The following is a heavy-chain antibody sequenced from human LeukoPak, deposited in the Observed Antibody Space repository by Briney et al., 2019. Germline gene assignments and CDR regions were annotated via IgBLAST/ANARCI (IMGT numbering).Heavy chain of an antibody. CDR1: GGSISGYY. J-gene: IGHJ3*01. V-gene: IGHV4-4*07. Sequence: PSETLSLTCTVSGGSISGYYWSWIRQPAGKGLEWIGRIYTSGNTNYNPSLKSRLTMPVDTSKNQFSLKLSSVTAADTAVYYCARHSDSSGYYYLGAFDFWGQGTMVTFSS. CDR3: ARHSDSSGYYYLGAFDF. D-gene: IGHD3-22*01. CDR2: IYTSGNT.